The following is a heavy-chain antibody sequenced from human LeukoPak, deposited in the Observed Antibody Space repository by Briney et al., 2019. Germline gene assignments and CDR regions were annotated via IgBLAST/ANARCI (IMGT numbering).Heavy chain of an antibody. CDR3: ARGPPGYYDSSGYYRY. CDR2: INHSGST. D-gene: IGHD3-22*01. Sequence: SETLSLTCAVYGGSFSGYYWSWLRQPPGKGLEWIGEINHSGSTNYNPSLKSRVTISVDTSKNQFSLKLSSVTAADTAVYYCARGPPGYYDSSGYYRYWGQGTLVTVSS. V-gene: IGHV4-34*01. J-gene: IGHJ4*02. CDR1: GGSFSGYY.